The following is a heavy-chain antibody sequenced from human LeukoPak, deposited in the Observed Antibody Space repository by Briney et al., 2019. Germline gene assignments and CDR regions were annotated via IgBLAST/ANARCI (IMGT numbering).Heavy chain of an antibody. Sequence: GRSLRLSCAASGFTFSTCGMHWVRQAPGKGLEWVAVISYDGSNKYYADSVKGRFTISRDNSKNTLCLQMNSLRAEDTAVYYCAKDDGNYYYGMDVWGKGTTVTVSS. CDR1: GFTFSTCG. J-gene: IGHJ6*04. CDR3: AKDDGNYYYGMDV. CDR2: ISYDGSNK. V-gene: IGHV3-30*18.